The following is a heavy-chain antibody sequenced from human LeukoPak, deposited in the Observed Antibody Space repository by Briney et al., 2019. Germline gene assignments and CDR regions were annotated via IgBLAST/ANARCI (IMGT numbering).Heavy chain of an antibody. CDR2: ISGDGATT. J-gene: IGHJ1*01. V-gene: IGHV3-43*02. Sequence: PGGSLRLSCAASGFSFDDNAMSWVRQAPGKGLEWVSLISGDGATTYYADSVKGRFNISRDNSKSSLYLQMNSLRSEDSALYYCAKDNQRGGFQHWGQGTLVTVSS. CDR3: AKDNQRGGFQH. CDR1: GFSFDDNA. D-gene: IGHD3-16*01.